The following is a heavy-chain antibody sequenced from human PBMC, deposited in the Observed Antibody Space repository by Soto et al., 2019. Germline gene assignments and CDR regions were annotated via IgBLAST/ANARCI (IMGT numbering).Heavy chain of an antibody. CDR3: ARDSSSWYPQYFDY. Sequence: SETLSLTCTVSGGSISSYYWSWIRQPAGKGLEWIGRIYTSGSTNYNPSLKSRVTMSVDTSKNQFSLKLSSVTAADTAVYYRARDSSSWYPQYFDYWGQGTLVTVSS. D-gene: IGHD6-13*01. CDR2: IYTSGST. V-gene: IGHV4-4*07. J-gene: IGHJ4*02. CDR1: GGSISSYY.